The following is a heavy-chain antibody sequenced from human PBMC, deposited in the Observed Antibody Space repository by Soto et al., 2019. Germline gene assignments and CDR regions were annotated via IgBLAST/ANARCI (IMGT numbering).Heavy chain of an antibody. CDR1: GGTFTSYT. V-gene: IGHV1-69*01. CDR2: IIPLFGTT. Sequence: QVQLVQSGAEVKKPGSSVKVSCKASGGTFTSYTITWVRRAPGQGLEWMGGIIPLFGTTNYAQKFQGRVTIHADESTTTAYMELSSLRSEYTAVYYCARETTTVTRDYFYYGMDVWGQGTTVTVSS. J-gene: IGHJ6*02. D-gene: IGHD4-17*01. CDR3: ARETTTVTRDYFYYGMDV.